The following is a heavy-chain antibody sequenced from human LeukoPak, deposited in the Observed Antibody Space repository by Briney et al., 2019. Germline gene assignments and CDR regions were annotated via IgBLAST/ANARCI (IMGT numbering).Heavy chain of an antibody. CDR1: GFSFSSHW. V-gene: IGHV3-74*01. D-gene: IGHD3-3*01. CDR2: INSDGSSI. CDR3: VSNEWYAAFDI. Sequence: PGGSLRLSCAASGFSFSSHWMHWVRQDPGKGLVWVSRINSDGSSITYADSVKGRFTISRDNAKNTLYLQMNSLGVEDTAVFYCVSNEWYAAFDIWGQGTMVTVSS. J-gene: IGHJ3*02.